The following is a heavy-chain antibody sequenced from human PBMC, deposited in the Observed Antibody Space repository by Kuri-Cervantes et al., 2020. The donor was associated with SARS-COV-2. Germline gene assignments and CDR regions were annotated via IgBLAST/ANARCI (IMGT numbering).Heavy chain of an antibody. J-gene: IGHJ6*03. CDR2: IKWNGVST. Sequence: LSLTCAASGFTFDAYAMSWVRQAPGKGLEWVSGIKWNGVSTGYADSVKGRFTISRDNAKNSLYLQMNSLRAEDTAVYYCASSSSWYLSYGKYYYYMDVWGKGTTVTVSS. CDR1: GFTFDAYA. V-gene: IGHV3-20*04. CDR3: ASSSSWYLSYGKYYYYMDV. D-gene: IGHD6-13*01.